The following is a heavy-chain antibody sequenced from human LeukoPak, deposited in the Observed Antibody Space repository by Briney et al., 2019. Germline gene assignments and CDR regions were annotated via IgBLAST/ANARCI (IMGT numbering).Heavy chain of an antibody. CDR3: ARDRVTSADDAFDI. CDR2: IYSGGNT. Sequence: GGSLRLSCAASGFSVSSNHMSWVRQAPGKGLEWVSVIYSGGNTHYADSVKGRFTISRDNSKNTLYLQMNSLRAEDTAVYYCARDRVTSADDAFDIWGQGTMVTVSS. CDR1: GFSVSSNH. D-gene: IGHD2-2*01. J-gene: IGHJ3*02. V-gene: IGHV3-66*01.